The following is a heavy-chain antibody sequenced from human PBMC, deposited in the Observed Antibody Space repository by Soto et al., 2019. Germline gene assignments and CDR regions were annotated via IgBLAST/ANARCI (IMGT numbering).Heavy chain of an antibody. CDR2: ISGSGGST. J-gene: IGHJ3*02. D-gene: IGHD6-6*01. CDR3: AKKTDSSSPWGALDI. V-gene: IGHV3-23*01. CDR1: GFTFSNYA. Sequence: EVQLLESGGGLVQPGGSLRLSCAGSGFTFSNYAMTWVRQAPGQGLEWVSGISGSGGSTYYADSVKGRFTISRDSSENTLYLQMDRLRAEDTALYYCAKKTDSSSPWGALDIWGQGTMVSVSS.